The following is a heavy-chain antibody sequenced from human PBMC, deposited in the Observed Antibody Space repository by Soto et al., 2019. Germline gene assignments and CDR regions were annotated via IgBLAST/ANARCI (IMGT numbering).Heavy chain of an antibody. CDR3: ARTPRLVGRIDY. J-gene: IGHJ4*02. CDR2: INPTSGGT. V-gene: IGHV1-2*02. D-gene: IGHD1-26*01. CDR1: ACRSMDYY. Sequence: DAVQVWSKGSACRSMDYYIHWMRQAPGQGLEWMGWINPTSGGTNYAQKFQGRVTMTRDTSINTAYMDLNRLRSDDTAVYYCARTPRLVGRIDYWRPGT.